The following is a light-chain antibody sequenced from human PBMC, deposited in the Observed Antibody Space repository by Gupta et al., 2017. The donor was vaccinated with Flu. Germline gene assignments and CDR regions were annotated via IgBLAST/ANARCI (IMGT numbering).Light chain of an antibody. V-gene: IGLV2-14*01. CDR2: DVS. CDR3: CSYTTSGTYV. Sequence: QSALTQPASVSGSPGQSITIPCTGTSNDVGGHNYVSWYQHHPGKVPKLMIHDVSNRPSGVSFRFSGSKPGNTASLTISGLQTADEADYYCCSYTTSGTYVFGTGTKVTVL. J-gene: IGLJ1*01. CDR1: SNDVGGHNY.